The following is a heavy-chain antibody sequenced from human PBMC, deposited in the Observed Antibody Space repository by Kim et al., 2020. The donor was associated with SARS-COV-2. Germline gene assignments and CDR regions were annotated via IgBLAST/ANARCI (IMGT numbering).Heavy chain of an antibody. J-gene: IGHJ4*02. CDR3: ARGAEYSYGPYYFDY. V-gene: IGHV1-69*13. Sequence: SVKVSCKASGGTFSRYAISWVRQAPGQGLEWMGGIIPIFGTANYAQKFQGRVTITADESTSTAYMELSSLRSEDTAVYYCARGAEYSYGPYYFDYWGQGTLVTVSS. CDR1: GGTFSRYA. CDR2: IIPIFGTA. D-gene: IGHD5-18*01.